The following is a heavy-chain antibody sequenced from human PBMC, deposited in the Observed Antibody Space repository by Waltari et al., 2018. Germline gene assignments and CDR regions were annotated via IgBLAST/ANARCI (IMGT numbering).Heavy chain of an antibody. D-gene: IGHD1-26*01. V-gene: IGHV3-7*01. CDR1: GFTFSRSW. CDR2: IKYDGSEE. J-gene: IGHJ4*02. Sequence: EVQVVESGGGLVQPGESLRLSCAASGFTFSRSWMSWVRQPPGKGLEWVANIKYDGSEEYYVDSVKGRFTISRDNAKNSLYLQMNSLRVEDTAVYYCARDPERGALDYWGQGTLVAVSS. CDR3: ARDPERGALDY.